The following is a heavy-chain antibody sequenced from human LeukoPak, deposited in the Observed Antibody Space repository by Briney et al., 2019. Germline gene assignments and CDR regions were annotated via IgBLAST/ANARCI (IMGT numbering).Heavy chain of an antibody. CDR1: GYTLTELS. CDR3: ATDPSALRGYSGYDRGNIGY. D-gene: IGHD5-12*01. Sequence: ASVKVSCKVSGYTLTELSMHWVRQAPGKGLEWMGGFDPEDGETIYAQKFQGRVTMTEDTSTDTAYMELSSLRSEDTAVYYCATDPSALRGYSGYDRGNIGYWGQGTLVTVSS. CDR2: FDPEDGET. J-gene: IGHJ4*02. V-gene: IGHV1-24*01.